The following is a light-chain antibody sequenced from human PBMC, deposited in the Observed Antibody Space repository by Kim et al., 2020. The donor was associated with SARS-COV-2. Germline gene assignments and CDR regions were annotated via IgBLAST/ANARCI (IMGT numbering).Light chain of an antibody. CDR3: NSRDISGDRWV. V-gene: IGLV3-19*01. Sequence: ALGQTVSITCQGDSIRSYFASWYQQKPGQAPILVLYPETNRPSGIPDRFSGSVSGNMSSLTITGAQAEDEADYYCNSRDISGDRWVFGGGTQLTVL. J-gene: IGLJ3*02. CDR1: SIRSYF. CDR2: PET.